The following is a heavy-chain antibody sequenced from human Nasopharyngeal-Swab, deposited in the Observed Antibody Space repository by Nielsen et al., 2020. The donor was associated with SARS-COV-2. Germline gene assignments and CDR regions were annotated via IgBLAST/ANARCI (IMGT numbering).Heavy chain of an antibody. J-gene: IGHJ4*02. D-gene: IGHD3-22*01. CDR1: GGTFSSYA. Sequence: SVKVSCKASGGTFSSYAISWVRQAPGQGLEWMGGIIPIFGTANYAQKFQGRVTITADESTSTAYMELSSLRAEDTAVYYCAKLGYDSSDYSDFDYWGQGTLVTVSS. V-gene: IGHV1-69*13. CDR3: AKLGYDSSDYSDFDY. CDR2: IIPIFGTA.